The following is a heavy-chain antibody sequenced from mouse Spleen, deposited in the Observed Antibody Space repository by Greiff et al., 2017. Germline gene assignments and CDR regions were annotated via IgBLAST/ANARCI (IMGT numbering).Heavy chain of an antibody. CDR3: ARVRYDVFDY. V-gene: IGHV5-16*01. J-gene: IGHJ2*01. D-gene: IGHD2-14*01. CDR1: GFTFSDYY. CDR2: INYDGSST. Sequence: EVKLMESEGGLVQPGSSMKLSCTASGFTFSDYYMAWVRQVPEKGLEWVANINYDGSSTYYLDSLKSRFIISRDNAKNILYLQMSSLKSEDTATYYCARVRYDVFDYWGQGTTLTVSS.